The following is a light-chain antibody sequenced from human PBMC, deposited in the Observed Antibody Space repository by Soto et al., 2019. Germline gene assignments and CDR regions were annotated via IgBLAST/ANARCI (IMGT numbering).Light chain of an antibody. V-gene: IGKV3-15*01. CDR1: QSVSSS. J-gene: IGKJ4*01. CDR3: QQYNKWPLS. Sequence: EIVMTQSPATLSVSPGERATLSCWASQSVSSSLAWYQQKPGQAPRLLIYGASTRATGIPARFSGSGSGTVFTFNIISLQSEDLAVYFRQQYNKWPLSFGGGTKVDIK. CDR2: GAS.